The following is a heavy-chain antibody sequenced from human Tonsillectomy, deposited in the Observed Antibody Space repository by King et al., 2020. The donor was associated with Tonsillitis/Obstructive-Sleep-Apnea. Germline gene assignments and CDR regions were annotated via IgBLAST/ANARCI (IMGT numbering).Heavy chain of an antibody. CDR1: GFTFSRYA. J-gene: IGHJ4*02. V-gene: IGHV3-23*04. Sequence: VQLVESGGGLVQPGGSLRLSCAASGFTFSRYAMSWVRQAPGKGLEWVSAMSGSGDGTYYADSVKGRVAISRDNSKHTVYLQMNSLRAEDTAVYYRAKDYNYYDGSDLYFSYWGQGTLVTVSS. CDR2: MSGSGDGT. D-gene: IGHD3-22*01. CDR3: AKDYNYYDGSDLYFSY.